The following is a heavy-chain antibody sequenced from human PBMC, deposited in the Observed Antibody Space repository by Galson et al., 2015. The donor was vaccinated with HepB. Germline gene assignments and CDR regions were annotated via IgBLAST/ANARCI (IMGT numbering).Heavy chain of an antibody. CDR2: IYTSGST. CDR1: GGSISSYY. CDR3: ASTRHDYGDYGAWNYFDY. V-gene: IGHV4-4*07. Sequence: ETLSLTCTVSGGSISSYYWSWIRQPAGKGLEWIGRIYTSGSTNYNPSLKSRVTMSVDTSKNQFSLKLSSVTAADTAVYYCASTRHDYGDYGAWNYFDYWGQGTLVTVSS. J-gene: IGHJ4*02. D-gene: IGHD4-17*01.